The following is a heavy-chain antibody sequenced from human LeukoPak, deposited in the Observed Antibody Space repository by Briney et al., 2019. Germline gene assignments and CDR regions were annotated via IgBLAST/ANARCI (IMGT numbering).Heavy chain of an antibody. CDR1: GDSINSGSYY. D-gene: IGHD2-8*01. CDR2: ISHRGNT. CDR3: ARLYEGKRPPDY. Sequence: SETLSLTCTVSGDSINSGSYYWGWIRQPPGKGLEWFGSISHRGNTYYNPSLRSRVTISVDMSKNQLSLKLSSVTAADTAMYYCARLYEGKRPPDYWGQVTLVTVSS. J-gene: IGHJ4*02. V-gene: IGHV4-39*01.